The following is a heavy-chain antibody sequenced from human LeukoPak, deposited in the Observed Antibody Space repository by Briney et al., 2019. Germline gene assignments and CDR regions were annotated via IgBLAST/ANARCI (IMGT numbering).Heavy chain of an antibody. CDR3: AREIAWNYEG. CDR1: GGTFSSYA. CDR2: INPNSGGT. J-gene: IGHJ4*02. D-gene: IGHD1-7*01. V-gene: IGHV1-2*02. Sequence: ASVKVSCKASGGTFSSYAISWVRQAPGQGLEWMGWINPNSGGTNYAQKFQGRVTMTRDTSISTAYMELSRLRSDDTAVYYCAREIAWNYEGWGQGTLVTVSS.